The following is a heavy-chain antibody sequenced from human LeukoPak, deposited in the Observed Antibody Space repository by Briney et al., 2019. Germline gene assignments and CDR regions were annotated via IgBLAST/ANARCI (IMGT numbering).Heavy chain of an antibody. D-gene: IGHD2-2*01. CDR1: GGSFSGYY. CDR2: INHSGST. V-gene: IGHV4-34*01. CDR3: ARLVSRGKYQLSNYYYGMDV. J-gene: IGHJ6*02. Sequence: MSSETLSLTCAVYGGSFSGYYWSWIRQPPAKGLEWIGEINHSGSTNYNPSLKSRVSISVDTSKNQFSLKLSSVTAADTAVYYCARLVSRGKYQLSNYYYGMDVWGQGTTVTVSS.